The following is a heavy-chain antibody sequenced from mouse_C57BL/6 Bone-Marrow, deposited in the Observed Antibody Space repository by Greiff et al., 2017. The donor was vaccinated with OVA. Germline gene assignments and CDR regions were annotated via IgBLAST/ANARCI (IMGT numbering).Heavy chain of an antibody. CDR3: ARCGGGYYLSWFAY. Sequence: QVQLQQPGAELVMPGASVKLSCKASGYTFTSYWMHWVKQRPGQGLEWIGEIDPSDSYTNYNPQFKGKSTLTVDKSSSTAYMQLSSLTSEDSAGYYCARCGGGYYLSWFAYWGQGTLVTVSA. J-gene: IGHJ3*01. CDR1: GYTFTSYW. V-gene: IGHV1-69*01. D-gene: IGHD2-3*01. CDR2: IDPSDSYT.